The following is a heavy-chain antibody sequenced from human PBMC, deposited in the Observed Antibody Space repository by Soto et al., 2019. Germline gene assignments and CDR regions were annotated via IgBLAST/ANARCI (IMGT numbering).Heavy chain of an antibody. D-gene: IGHD2-15*01. CDR1: ELSFSSYA. J-gene: IGHJ6*02. Sequence: GGSLRLSCAASELSFSSYALNWVRQAPGKGLEWVSAISATGTTTYYADSVKGRFTISRDNSKNSVYLQINSLRAEDTAVYFCARDCSGGSCYPGMDVWGQGTTVTVSS. V-gene: IGHV3-23*01. CDR2: ISATGTTT. CDR3: ARDCSGGSCYPGMDV.